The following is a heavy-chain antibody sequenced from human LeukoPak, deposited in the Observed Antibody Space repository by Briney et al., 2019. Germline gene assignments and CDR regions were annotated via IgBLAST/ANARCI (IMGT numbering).Heavy chain of an antibody. J-gene: IGHJ5*02. CDR3: ARKLYYYDSSAAGWFDP. D-gene: IGHD3-22*01. Sequence: GSLRFSCAASGFTLSTFWMTWVRQAPGKGLEWVANIKQDGSETYYVDSVEGRFTISRDNAKNSLYLEMNSLRAEDTAVYHCARKLYYYDSSAAGWFDPWGQGTLVTVSS. V-gene: IGHV3-7*01. CDR1: GFTLSTFW. CDR2: IKQDGSET.